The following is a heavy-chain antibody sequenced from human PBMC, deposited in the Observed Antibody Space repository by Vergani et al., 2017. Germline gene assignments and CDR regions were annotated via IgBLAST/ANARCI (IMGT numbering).Heavy chain of an antibody. CDR2: IDHTGRP. V-gene: IGHV4-34*01. Sequence: QVQLQQWGGGLLKPSETLSLTCVVNGGSFTSYHWTWIRQSPGEGLEWVGDIDHTGRPDYNPSLKSRLTMSVDKSRNQFSLTINSVTATDKAIYFCARVNTETNGQLYYYYYMDVWGQGTAVTVS. CDR1: GGSFTSYH. D-gene: IGHD4-11*01. CDR3: ARVNTETNGQLYYYYYMDV. J-gene: IGHJ6*03.